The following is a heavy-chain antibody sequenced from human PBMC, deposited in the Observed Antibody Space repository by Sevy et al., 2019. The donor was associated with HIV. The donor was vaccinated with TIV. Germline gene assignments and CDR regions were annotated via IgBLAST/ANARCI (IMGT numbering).Heavy chain of an antibody. Sequence: RGCLRLSCAASGFTFSSYWMHWVRQAPGKGLVRVSRINSDGSSTSYADSVKGRFTISRDNAKNTLYLQMNSLRAEDTAVYYRAGYCSGGSCYQGIWGQGTLVFVSS. D-gene: IGHD2-15*01. CDR1: GFTFSSYW. CDR2: INSDGSST. CDR3: AGYCSGGSCYQGI. V-gene: IGHV3-74*01. J-gene: IGHJ4*03.